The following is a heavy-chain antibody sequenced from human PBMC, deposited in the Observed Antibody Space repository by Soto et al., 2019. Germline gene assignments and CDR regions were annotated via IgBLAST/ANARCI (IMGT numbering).Heavy chain of an antibody. D-gene: IGHD6-13*01. V-gene: IGHV4-31*03. CDR1: GGSISSGGYY. CDR2: LHYSGST. CDR3: SREPLTARAGTARHYFGLDV. J-gene: IGHJ6*02. Sequence: SETLSLTCTVSGGSISSGGYYWSRNRQHPGKDLEWNGYLHYSGSTYYNPSLQSRVTISVDTSQNQFSLNLSSVTAAGTAASYCSREPLTARAGTARHYFGLDVGGQGTTGTVSS.